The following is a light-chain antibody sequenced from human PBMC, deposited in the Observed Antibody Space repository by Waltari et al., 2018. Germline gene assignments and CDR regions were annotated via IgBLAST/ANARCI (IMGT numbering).Light chain of an antibody. V-gene: IGLV2-14*01. J-gene: IGLJ2*01. CDR2: DLT. CDR1: NSAIGSYSY. Sequence: QSVLTQPASVSGSPGQPITISCTGTNSAIGSYSYVSWYQQYPVKAPKLIIYDLTERPSGVSTRFSGSKSGNTASLTISGLQADDEADYFCSSYTGRGTVIFGRGTMVTVL. CDR3: SSYTGRGTVI.